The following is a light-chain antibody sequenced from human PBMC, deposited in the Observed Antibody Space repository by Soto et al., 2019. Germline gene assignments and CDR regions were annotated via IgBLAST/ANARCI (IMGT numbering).Light chain of an antibody. CDR2: TNN. CDR3: ATGDNGLTGVV. J-gene: IGLJ2*01. Sequence: QLVLTQPPSTSGTPGQRVTISCSGSSSNIGSNTVHWYQQIPGTAPKLLIYTNNQRSSGVSDRFSGSKSDTSASLVISGLQSEDEADYYCATGDNGLTGVVFGGGTKLTVL. V-gene: IGLV1-44*01. CDR1: SSNIGSNT.